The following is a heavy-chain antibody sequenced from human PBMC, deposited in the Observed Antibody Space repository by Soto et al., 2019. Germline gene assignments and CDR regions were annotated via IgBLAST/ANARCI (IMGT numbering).Heavy chain of an antibody. V-gene: IGHV3-66*01. Sequence: EVQLEESGGTWVQPGGSLRLSCAASGFDASVNFMTWVRQAPGKGLEWVSAINNAYSTFYADSVKGRFTISRDNSKNTVYLQVSSLRVEDTAMYYCVRENYYYGMEVWGQGTAVTVSS. CDR2: INNAYST. CDR3: VRENYYYGMEV. CDR1: GFDASVNF. J-gene: IGHJ6*02.